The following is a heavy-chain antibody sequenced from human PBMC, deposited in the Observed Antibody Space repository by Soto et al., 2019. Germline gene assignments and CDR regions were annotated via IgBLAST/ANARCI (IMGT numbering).Heavy chain of an antibody. Sequence: SETLSLTCTVSGGSISSGGYYWSWIRQHPGKGLEWIGYIYYSGSTYYNPSLKSRVTISVDTSKNQFSLKLSSVTAADTAVYYCARDRHLVRVMGPAVAGYNWFDPWGQGTLVTVSS. CDR3: ARDRHLVRVMGPAVAGYNWFDP. CDR2: IYYSGST. V-gene: IGHV4-31*03. CDR1: GGSISSGGYY. J-gene: IGHJ5*02. D-gene: IGHD6-19*01.